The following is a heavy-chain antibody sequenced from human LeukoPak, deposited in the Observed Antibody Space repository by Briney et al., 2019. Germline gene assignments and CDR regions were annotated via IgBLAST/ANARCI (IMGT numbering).Heavy chain of an antibody. CDR2: ISSSSSYI. CDR1: GFTFSSYW. D-gene: IGHD6-13*01. J-gene: IGHJ4*02. CDR3: ARAAGGSSWY. Sequence: GGSLRLSCAASGFTFSSYWMHWVRQVPGKGLVWVSSISSSSSYIYYADSVKGRFTISRDNAKNSLYLQMNSLRAEDTAVYYCARAAGGSSWYWGQGTLVTVSS. V-gene: IGHV3-21*01.